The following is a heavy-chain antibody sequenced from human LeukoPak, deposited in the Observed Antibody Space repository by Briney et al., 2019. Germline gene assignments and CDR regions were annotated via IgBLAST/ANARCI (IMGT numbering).Heavy chain of an antibody. Sequence: GGSLRLSSAASGFTFSHKTMGRVRQAPGKGLEWVSATTAGGDYTYYADSVKGRFTISRDNSKNTLYLQMNSLRAEDTAVYYCATGPGYQDYWHEGSLVTVSS. CDR2: TTAGGDYT. CDR3: ATGPGYQDY. V-gene: IGHV3-23*01. D-gene: IGHD3-16*02. J-gene: IGHJ4*02. CDR1: GFTFSHKT.